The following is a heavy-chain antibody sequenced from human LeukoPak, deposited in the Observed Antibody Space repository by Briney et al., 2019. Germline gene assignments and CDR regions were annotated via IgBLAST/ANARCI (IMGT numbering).Heavy chain of an antibody. CDR3: ARGAYSYYDGMDF. Sequence: GGSLRLSCAASGFTVSSNYMSWVRQAPGKGLEWVSVIYSDDSTYYADSVKGRFTISRDNSKNTLHLQMNNLRVEDTAVYYCARGAYSYYDGMDFWGQGTTVTVSS. CDR1: GFTVSSNY. J-gene: IGHJ6*02. CDR2: IYSDDST. V-gene: IGHV3-53*01.